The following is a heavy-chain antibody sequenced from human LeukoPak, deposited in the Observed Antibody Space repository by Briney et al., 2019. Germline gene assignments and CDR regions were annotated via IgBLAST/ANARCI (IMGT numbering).Heavy chain of an antibody. Sequence: ASVKVSCKASGYTFTGYYMHWVRQAPGQGLEWMGWISAYNGNTNYAQKLQGRVTMTTDTSTSTAYMELRSLRSDDTAVYYCARAVQYQLMNVWGQGTTVTVSS. V-gene: IGHV1-18*04. CDR1: GYTFTGYY. CDR3: ARAVQYQLMNV. D-gene: IGHD2-2*01. J-gene: IGHJ6*02. CDR2: ISAYNGNT.